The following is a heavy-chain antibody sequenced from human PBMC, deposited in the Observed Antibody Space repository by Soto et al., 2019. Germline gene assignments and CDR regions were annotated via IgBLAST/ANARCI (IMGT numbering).Heavy chain of an antibody. Sequence: QVQLVQSGAEVKKPGSSVKVSCSASAGTFDSYTISWVRQFPGQGLEWMGRIIPMLRIANFAQNFQGRVTMNADESTSTAYMVLSSLRSEDTAIDFCATNYCSGSTHVDHWGQGTPVTVTS. J-gene: IGHJ4*02. CDR3: ATNYCSGSTHVDH. V-gene: IGHV1-69*02. D-gene: IGHD3-10*01. CDR2: IIPMLRIA. CDR1: AGTFDSYT.